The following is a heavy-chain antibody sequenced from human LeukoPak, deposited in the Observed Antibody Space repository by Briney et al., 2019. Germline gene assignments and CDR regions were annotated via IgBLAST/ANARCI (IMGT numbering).Heavy chain of an antibody. D-gene: IGHD3-3*01. CDR1: GVSINDHH. Sequence: SETLSLTCTISGVSINDHHWAWIRQSAGKGLEWIGHIYISGTTDYNPSLRSRVTISLDMSKNSFSLRLNSVTAADTAIYFCAREYDFWTGTDFSRGWLDPWGQGILVTVSS. CDR2: IYISGTT. V-gene: IGHV4-4*07. J-gene: IGHJ5*02. CDR3: AREYDFWTGTDFSRGWLDP.